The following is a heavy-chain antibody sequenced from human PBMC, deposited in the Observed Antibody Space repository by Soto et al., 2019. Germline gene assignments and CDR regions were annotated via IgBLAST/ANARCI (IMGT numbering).Heavy chain of an antibody. CDR2: IIPIFGTA. CDR3: AREGKIQLWLLDY. V-gene: IGHV1-69*06. Sequence: QVQLVQSGAEVKKPGSSVKVSCKASGGTFSSYAISWVRQSPGQWLEWMGGIIPIFGTANYAQKFQGRVTITADKSTSTAYMELSSLRSEDTAVYYCAREGKIQLWLLDYWGQGTLVTVSS. J-gene: IGHJ4*02. CDR1: GGTFSSYA. D-gene: IGHD5-18*01.